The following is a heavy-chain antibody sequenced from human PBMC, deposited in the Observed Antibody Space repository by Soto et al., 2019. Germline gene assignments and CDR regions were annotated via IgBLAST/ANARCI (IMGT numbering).Heavy chain of an antibody. V-gene: IGHV4-30-2*01. D-gene: IGHD3-10*01. CDR1: GVSISSGGYS. J-gene: IGHJ3*02. CDR3: ARGGDYYGSGSYTVFDI. CDR2: IYHSGST. Sequence: LSLTCVVSGVSISSGGYSWSWIRQPPGKGLEWIGNIYHSGSTYYKPSLKSRVTISVDRSKKQISLKLSSVTAADTAVYYCARGGDYYGSGSYTVFDIWGQGTMVTVSS.